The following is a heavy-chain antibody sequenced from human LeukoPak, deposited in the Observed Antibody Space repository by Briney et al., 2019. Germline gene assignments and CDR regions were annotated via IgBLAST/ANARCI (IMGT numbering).Heavy chain of an antibody. V-gene: IGHV4-34*01. D-gene: IGHD6-13*01. CDR2: INHSGST. CDR3: ARGPYSSSWYPTPGWWFDP. CDR1: GGSFSGYY. Sequence: PSETLSLTCAVYGGSFSGYYWSWIRQPPGKGLEWIGEINHSGSTNYNPSLKSRVTISVDTSKNQFSLKLSSVTAADTAVYYCARGPYSSSWYPTPGWWFDPWGQGTLVTVSS. J-gene: IGHJ5*02.